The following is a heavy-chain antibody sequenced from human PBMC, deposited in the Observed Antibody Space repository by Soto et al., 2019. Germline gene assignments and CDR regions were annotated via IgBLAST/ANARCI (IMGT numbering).Heavy chain of an antibody. D-gene: IGHD2-2*01. J-gene: IGHJ5*02. CDR2: IKTDSGDT. CDR3: ARRSSTYLNEVIYDP. V-gene: IGHV1-2*02. CDR1: QYTFTSYD. Sequence: AASVKVSCKASQYTFTSYDIFWVRQSPGRGLEWMGWIKTDSGDTHYAQNFQGRVTMTRDTSISIAYMELNNLISDDTAVYYCARRSSTYLNEVIYDPWGQGTLVTVSS.